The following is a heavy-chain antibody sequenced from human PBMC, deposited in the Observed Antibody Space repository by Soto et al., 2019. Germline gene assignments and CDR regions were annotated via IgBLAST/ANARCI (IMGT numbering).Heavy chain of an antibody. CDR2: INPNSGGT. V-gene: IGHV1-2*04. CDR1: GYTFTGYY. J-gene: IGHJ6*03. CDR3: ARGRWIQLWSINYMDV. Sequence: ASVKVSCKASGYTFTGYYMHWVRQAPGQGLEWMGWINPNSGGTNYAQKFQGWVTMTRDTSISTAYMELSRLRSDDTAVYYCARGRWIQLWSINYMDVWRKGTTVTVSS. D-gene: IGHD5-18*01.